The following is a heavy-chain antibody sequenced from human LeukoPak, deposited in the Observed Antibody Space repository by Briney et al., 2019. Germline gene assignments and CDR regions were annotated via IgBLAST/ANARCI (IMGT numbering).Heavy chain of an antibody. V-gene: IGHV3-15*07. D-gene: IGHD6-19*01. CDR1: GFTFSNAW. J-gene: IGHJ4*02. CDR2: IKSKNDCGTT. Sequence: GGSLRLSCAASGFTFSNAWMNWVRQAPGKGLEWVGRIKSKNDCGTTDYAAPVNGRFTISSDDSKNTLYLKINSLTTEATAVYYCTTDPPYSSGWSSSFDYWGQGTLVTVSS. CDR3: TTDPPYSSGWSSSFDY.